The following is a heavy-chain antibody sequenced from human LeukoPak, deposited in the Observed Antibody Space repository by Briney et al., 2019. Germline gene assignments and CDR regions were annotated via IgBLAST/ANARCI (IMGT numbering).Heavy chain of an antibody. D-gene: IGHD3-22*01. V-gene: IGHV3-53*04. Sequence: GGSLRLSCAASGFTVSSNYMSWVRQAPGKGLEWVSVIYSGGSTYHADSVKGRFTISRHNSKNTLYLQMNSLRAEDTAVYYCARNDYYDSSGHYGMDVWGQGTTVTVSS. CDR3: ARNDYYDSSGHYGMDV. CDR2: IYSGGST. CDR1: GFTVSSNY. J-gene: IGHJ6*02.